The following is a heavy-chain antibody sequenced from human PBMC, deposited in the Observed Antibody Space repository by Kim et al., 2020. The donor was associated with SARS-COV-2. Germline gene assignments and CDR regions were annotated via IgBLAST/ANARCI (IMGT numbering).Heavy chain of an antibody. Sequence: ASVKVSCKASGYTFTSYGISWVRQAPGQGLEWMGWISAYNGNTNYAQKLQGRVTMTTDTSTSTAYMELRSLRSDDTAVYYCARLGWYSSSWYWFDPWGQGTLVTVSS. V-gene: IGHV1-18*01. D-gene: IGHD6-13*01. CDR1: GYTFTSYG. J-gene: IGHJ5*02. CDR3: ARLGWYSSSWYWFDP. CDR2: ISAYNGNT.